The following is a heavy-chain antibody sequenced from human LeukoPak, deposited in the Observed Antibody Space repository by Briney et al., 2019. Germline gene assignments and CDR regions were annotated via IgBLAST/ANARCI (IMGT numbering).Heavy chain of an antibody. CDR3: ASRSGSYAEGGMDAFDI. V-gene: IGHV1-8*01. Sequence: GASVKVSCKASGYSFSRYDINWVRQATGQGLEWMGWMNPNSGNTAYAQKFQGRVTMARDMSTSTVYMELSSLRSEDTAVYYCASRSGSYAEGGMDAFDIWGQGTMVTVSS. CDR1: GYSFSRYD. CDR2: MNPNSGNT. D-gene: IGHD1-26*01. J-gene: IGHJ3*02.